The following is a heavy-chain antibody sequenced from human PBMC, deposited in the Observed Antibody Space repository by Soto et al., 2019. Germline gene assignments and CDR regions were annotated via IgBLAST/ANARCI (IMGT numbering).Heavy chain of an antibody. CDR2: IYYSGST. J-gene: IGHJ4*02. Sequence: SETLSLTCTVSGGSVSSGSYYWSWIRQPPGKGLEWIGYIYYSGSTKYNPSLKSRVTISVDTSKNKISLKLSPVTAADTAVYYCARDRYYDSSGYYFDYWGQGTLVTVSS. D-gene: IGHD3-22*01. CDR3: ARDRYYDSSGYYFDY. CDR1: GGSVSSGSYY. V-gene: IGHV4-61*01.